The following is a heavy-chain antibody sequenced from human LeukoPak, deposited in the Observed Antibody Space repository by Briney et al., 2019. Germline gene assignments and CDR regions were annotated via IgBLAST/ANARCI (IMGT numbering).Heavy chain of an antibody. V-gene: IGHV3-30*18. J-gene: IGHJ4*02. D-gene: IGHD3-10*01. Sequence: PGGSLRLSCAASGSTFSSYGMHWVRQAPGKGLEWVAVISYDGSSKYYADSVKGRFTISRDNSMTTLYLQMNSLRAEDTAVYHCAKERTTSQYYYGSGSYYFDYWGQGTLVTVSS. CDR3: AKERTTSQYYYGSGSYYFDY. CDR2: ISYDGSSK. CDR1: GSTFSSYG.